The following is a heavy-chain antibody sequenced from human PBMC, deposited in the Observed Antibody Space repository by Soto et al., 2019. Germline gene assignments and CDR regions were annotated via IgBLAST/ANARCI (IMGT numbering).Heavy chain of an antibody. CDR1: GGTFSSYA. CDR2: IIPIFGTA. V-gene: IGHV1-69*13. J-gene: IGHJ6*02. CDR3: AVDYYDSSGYPAQAYYYYYGMDV. Sequence: SVKVSCKASGGTFSSYAISWVRQAPGQGLEWMGGIIPIFGTANYAQKFQGRVTITADESTSTAYMELSSLRSEDTAVYYCAVDYYDSSGYPAQAYYYYYGMDVWG. D-gene: IGHD3-22*01.